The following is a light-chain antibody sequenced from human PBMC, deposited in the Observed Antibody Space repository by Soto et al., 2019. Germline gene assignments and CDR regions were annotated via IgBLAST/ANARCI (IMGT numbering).Light chain of an antibody. CDR3: QQYGSSPT. V-gene: IGKV3-20*01. CDR2: DAS. CDR1: QSVSSSY. J-gene: IGKJ1*01. Sequence: EIVLTQSPGTLSLSPGERATLSCRPSQSVSSSYLAWYQQKPGQAPRLLIYDASSRATGIPDRFSGSGSRTDFTLTISRLEPEDFAVYYCQQYGSSPTFGQGTKVEIK.